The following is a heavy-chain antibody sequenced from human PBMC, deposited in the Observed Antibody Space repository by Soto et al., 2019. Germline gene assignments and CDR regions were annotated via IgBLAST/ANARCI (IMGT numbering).Heavy chain of an antibody. J-gene: IGHJ4*02. CDR3: ARDGYSGSYYEILLFDY. V-gene: IGHV3-11*01. D-gene: IGHD1-26*01. CDR1: GFTFSDYY. Sequence: NPGGSLRLSCAASGFTFSDYYMSWIRQAPGKGLEWVSYISSSGSTIYYADSVKGRFTISRDNAKNSLYLQMNSLRAEDTAVYYCARDGYSGSYYEILLFDYWGQGTLVTVSS. CDR2: ISSSGSTI.